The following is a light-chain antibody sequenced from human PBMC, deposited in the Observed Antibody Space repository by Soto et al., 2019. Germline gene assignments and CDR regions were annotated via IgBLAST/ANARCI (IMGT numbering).Light chain of an antibody. CDR3: CSYGGSNTLYV. Sequence: QSVLTQPRSVSGSPGQSVTISCTGTSSDVGGYNYVSWYQQYPGKVPKLMIYDVSKRPSGVPDRFSGSKSGNSASLTISGLQAEDEADYYCCSYGGSNTLYVFGTGTKVTVL. V-gene: IGLV2-11*01. CDR1: SSDVGGYNY. J-gene: IGLJ1*01. CDR2: DVS.